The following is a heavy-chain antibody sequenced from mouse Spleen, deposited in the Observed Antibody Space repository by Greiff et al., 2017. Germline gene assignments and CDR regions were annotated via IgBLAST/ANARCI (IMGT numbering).Heavy chain of an antibody. CDR1: GYTFTSYW. CDR3: ARSGYRYDRYAMDY. Sequence: VQLQQPGAELVKPGASVKMSCKASGYTFTSYWITWVKQRPGQGLEWIGDIYPGSGSTNYNEKFKSKATLTVDTSSSTAYMQLSSLTSEDSAVYYCARSGYRYDRYAMDYWGQGTSVIVSS. J-gene: IGHJ4*01. D-gene: IGHD2-14*01. V-gene: IGHV1-55*01. CDR2: IYPGSGST.